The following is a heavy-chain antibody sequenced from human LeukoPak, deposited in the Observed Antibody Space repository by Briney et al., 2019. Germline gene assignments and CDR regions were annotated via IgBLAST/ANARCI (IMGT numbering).Heavy chain of an antibody. D-gene: IGHD3-3*01. CDR1: GGSISIYY. V-gene: IGHV4-59*06. CDR2: IYYSGST. J-gene: IGHJ4*02. Sequence: SETLSLTCTVYGGSISIYYWSWIRQPAGKGLEWIGYIYYSGSTYYNPSLKSRVTISVDTSKNQFSLKLSSVTAADTAVYYCARYDFWSGLDCWGQGTLVTVSS. CDR3: ARYDFWSGLDC.